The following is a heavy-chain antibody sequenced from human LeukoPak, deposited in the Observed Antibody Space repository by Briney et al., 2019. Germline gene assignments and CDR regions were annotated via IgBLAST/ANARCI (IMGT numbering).Heavy chain of an antibody. CDR1: GYTFTGYY. Sequence: ASVKVSCKASGYTFTGYYMHWVRQAPGQGLEWMGWINPNSGGTNYAQKFQGRVTMTRDTSISTAYMELSRLRSDDTAVYYCARAYYYGSGSFTYNYGMDVWGQGTTVTVSS. CDR2: INPNSGGT. J-gene: IGHJ6*02. D-gene: IGHD3-10*01. CDR3: ARAYYYGSGSFTYNYGMDV. V-gene: IGHV1-2*02.